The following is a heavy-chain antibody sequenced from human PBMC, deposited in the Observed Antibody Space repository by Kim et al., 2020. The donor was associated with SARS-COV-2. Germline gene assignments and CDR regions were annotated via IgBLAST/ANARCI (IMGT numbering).Heavy chain of an antibody. CDR3: ARDKVDTMRFDP. CDR2: IWYDGSNK. J-gene: IGHJ5*02. V-gene: IGHV3-33*01. Sequence: GGSLRLSCAASGFTFSSYGMHWVRQAPGKGLEWVAVIWYDGSNKYYADSVKGRFTISRDNSKNTLYLQMNSLRAEDTAVYYCARDKVDTMRFDPWGQGTLVTVSS. CDR1: GFTFSSYG. D-gene: IGHD3-22*01.